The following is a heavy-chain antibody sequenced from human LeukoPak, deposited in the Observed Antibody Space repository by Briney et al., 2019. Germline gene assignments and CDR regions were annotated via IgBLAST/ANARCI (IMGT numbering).Heavy chain of an antibody. J-gene: IGHJ4*02. CDR3: AKHYMGSYDNRGLDY. D-gene: IGHD3-10*01. CDR1: GGSISSYY. Sequence: PSETLSLTCTVSGGSISSYYWSWIRQPPGKGLEWIGYIYYSGSTNYNPSLKSRVTISVDTSKNQFSLKLSSVTAADTAIYYCAKHYMGSYDNRGLDYWGQGILVTVSS. V-gene: IGHV4-59*08. CDR2: IYYSGST.